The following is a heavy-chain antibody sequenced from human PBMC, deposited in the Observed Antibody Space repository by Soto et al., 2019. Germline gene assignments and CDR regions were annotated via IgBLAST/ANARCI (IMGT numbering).Heavy chain of an antibody. V-gene: IGHV1-3*01. CDR3: ARSWGSGSWGHWFEP. CDR2: INAGNGNT. Sequence: QVQLVQSGAEVKKPGASVKVSCKASGYTFTSYAMHLVRQAPGQRLEWMGWINAGNGNTKYSNKFQGRVTITSHTTDSKAYMELSSRRSEDTTEYYCARSWGSGSWGHWFEPWGQGTRVSVSS. J-gene: IGHJ5*02. CDR1: GYTFTSYA. D-gene: IGHD6-19*01.